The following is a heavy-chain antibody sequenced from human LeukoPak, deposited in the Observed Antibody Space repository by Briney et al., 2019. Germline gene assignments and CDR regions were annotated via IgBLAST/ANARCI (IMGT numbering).Heavy chain of an antibody. CDR3: ARGYYGSGSHCCHMDV. CDR1: GYSISSGFH. D-gene: IGHD3-10*01. V-gene: IGHV4-38-2*02. J-gene: IGHJ6*03. CDR2: KYHTGST. Sequence: SETLSLTCTVSGYSISSGFHWGWIRQPPGKGLEWIGSKYHTGSTYYNPSLRSRVTISIDTSKNQFSLKLSSVTAADTAVYYCARGYYGSGSHCCHMDVWGKGTTITVS.